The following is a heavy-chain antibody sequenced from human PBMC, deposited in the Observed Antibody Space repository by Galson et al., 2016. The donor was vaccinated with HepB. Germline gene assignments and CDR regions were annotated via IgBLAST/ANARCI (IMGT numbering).Heavy chain of an antibody. V-gene: IGHV3-15*07. CDR3: TTDGLLRYFDGLSSASDY. D-gene: IGHD3-9*01. CDR1: GFSFSNAW. J-gene: IGHJ4*02. Sequence: SLRLSCAASGFSFSNAWMNWVRQAPGKGLEWVGRIKRKTDGGTTDYAAPVKGRFIISRDDSKNTLYLQMNSLKTEDTAVYYCTTDGLLRYFDGLSSASDYWGQGTLVTVSS. CDR2: IKRKTDGGTT.